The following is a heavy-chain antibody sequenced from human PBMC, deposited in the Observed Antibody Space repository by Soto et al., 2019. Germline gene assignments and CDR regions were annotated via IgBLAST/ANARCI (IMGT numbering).Heavy chain of an antibody. J-gene: IGHJ4*02. Sequence: QVQLVESGGGVVQPGRTLRLSCAASGFSFRSHGMHWVRQAPGKWLEWVSLISYDGSDKHYADSVKGRFTISRDNSKNMLYLQMNSLGAEDTAVYYCAKDFVINWYYFDCWRQGTLLTVSS. CDR3: AKDFVINWYYFDC. CDR1: GFSFRSHG. V-gene: IGHV3-30*18. CDR2: ISYDGSDK.